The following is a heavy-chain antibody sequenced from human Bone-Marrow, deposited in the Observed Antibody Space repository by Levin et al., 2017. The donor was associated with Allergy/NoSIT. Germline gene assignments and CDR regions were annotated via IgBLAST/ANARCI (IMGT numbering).Heavy chain of an antibody. CDR2: ISWDGGST. J-gene: IGHJ4*02. D-gene: IGHD2-15*01. CDR1: GFTFDDYA. V-gene: IGHV3-43D*04. CDR3: AKGSGYCSGGSCSNFDY. Sequence: GESLKISCAASGFTFDDYAMHWVRQAPGKGLEWVSLISWDGGSTYYADSVKGRFTISRDNSKNSLYLQMNSLRAEDTALYYCAKGSGYCSGGSCSNFDYWGQGTLVTVSS.